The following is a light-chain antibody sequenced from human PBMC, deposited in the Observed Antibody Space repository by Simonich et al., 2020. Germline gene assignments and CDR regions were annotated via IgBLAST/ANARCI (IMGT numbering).Light chain of an antibody. CDR3: QQYYSTPYT. J-gene: IGKJ2*01. CDR2: WET. V-gene: IGKV4-1*01. CDR1: QSVLYSSNNQTY. Sequence: DIVMTQSPDSLAVSLGERATINCKSSQSVLYSSNNQTYLTWYQQKPGQPPKLLSYWETTRESGGPDRFSGSGSGTEFTLTISSLQAEDVAVYYCQQYYSTPYTFGQGTKLEIK.